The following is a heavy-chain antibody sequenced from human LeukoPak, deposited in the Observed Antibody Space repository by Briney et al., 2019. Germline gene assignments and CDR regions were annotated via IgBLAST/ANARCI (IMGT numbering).Heavy chain of an antibody. Sequence: GGSLRLSCAASGFTFSNYAMSWVRQAPGKGLAWVSSIGSGGTTHYADSVKGRFTISRDNSNNSLCLQMNSLRAEDTAVYYCAKYFYESSTYSVDYWGEGTLVTVSS. CDR3: AKYFYESSTYSVDY. J-gene: IGHJ4*02. CDR2: IGSGGTT. CDR1: GFTFSNYA. D-gene: IGHD3-22*01. V-gene: IGHV3-23*01.